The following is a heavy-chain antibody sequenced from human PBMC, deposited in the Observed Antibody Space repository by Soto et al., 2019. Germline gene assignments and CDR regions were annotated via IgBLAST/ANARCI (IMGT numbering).Heavy chain of an antibody. CDR2: IYYSGGT. J-gene: IGHJ3*02. Sequence: SETLSLTCTVSGGSISSGGYYWSWIRQHPGKGLEWIGYIYYSGGTYYNPSLESRVTISVDTSKNQFSPKLSSVTAADTAVYYCARQTDSYYTFDAFDIWGQGTMVTVSS. V-gene: IGHV4-39*01. D-gene: IGHD3-22*01. CDR3: ARQTDSYYTFDAFDI. CDR1: GGSISSGGYY.